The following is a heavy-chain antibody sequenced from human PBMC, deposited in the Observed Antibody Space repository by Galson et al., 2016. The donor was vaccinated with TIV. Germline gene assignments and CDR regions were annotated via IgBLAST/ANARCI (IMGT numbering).Heavy chain of an antibody. Sequence: SLRLSCAASGFTFSSYTFHWVRQTPGKGLEWVAIISHDGNNKDVEDSVQGRFTISRDSSKNTVYLQMNNLRPEDTALYFCTRDGRGNWEYVDYFDYWGQGTLVTVSS. CDR1: GFTFSSYT. J-gene: IGHJ4*02. CDR2: ISHDGNNK. CDR3: TRDGRGNWEYVDYFDY. D-gene: IGHD1-26*01. V-gene: IGHV3-30-3*01.